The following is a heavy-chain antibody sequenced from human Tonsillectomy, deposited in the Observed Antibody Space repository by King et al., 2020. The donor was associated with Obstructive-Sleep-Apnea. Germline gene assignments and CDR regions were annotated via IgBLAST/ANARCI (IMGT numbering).Heavy chain of an antibody. J-gene: IGHJ4*02. V-gene: IGHV4-38-2*02. D-gene: IGHD4-17*01. CDR3: VRVIRPYGDYEYFDY. CDR2: VYHSGST. Sequence: VQLQESGPGLVKPSETLSLTCTVSGYSIRSGYYWGWIRQTPGKGLEWVGSVYHSGSTNYNPALKSLVTISVDTSKNHVSMKLTSVTAADTAVYYCVRVIRPYGDYEYFDYWGQGTLVTVSS. CDR1: GYSIRSGYY.